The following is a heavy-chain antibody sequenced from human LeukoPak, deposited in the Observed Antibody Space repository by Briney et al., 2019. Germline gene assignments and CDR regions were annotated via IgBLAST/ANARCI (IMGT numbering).Heavy chain of an antibody. V-gene: IGHV5-51*01. CDR2: IYPGDSDT. Sequence: GESLKISCKGSGYSFTINWIGWVRQMPGKGLEWMGIIYPGDSDTRYSPSFQGQVTISADKSISTAYLQWSSLKASDTAIYYCARRVPRSGSYYYDYWGQGTLVTVSS. CDR3: ARRVPRSGSYYYDY. D-gene: IGHD3-10*01. CDR1: GYSFTINW. J-gene: IGHJ4*02.